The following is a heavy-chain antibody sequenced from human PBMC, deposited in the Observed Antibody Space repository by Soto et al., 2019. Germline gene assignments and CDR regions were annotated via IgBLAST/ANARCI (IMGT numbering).Heavy chain of an antibody. V-gene: IGHV4-34*01. J-gene: IGHJ2*01. CDR3: ARTHYDILTGDSYWYIHL. D-gene: IGHD3-9*01. Sequence: SETLSLTCAVYGGSFSGHFCSWVRQPPGKGLEWIGEINYSGTTNYNPSLESRVTVSVDTSKNQFTLKLTSVTAADTAVYYCARTHYDILTGDSYWYIHLWGRGTLVTVS. CDR2: INYSGTT. CDR1: GGSFSGHF.